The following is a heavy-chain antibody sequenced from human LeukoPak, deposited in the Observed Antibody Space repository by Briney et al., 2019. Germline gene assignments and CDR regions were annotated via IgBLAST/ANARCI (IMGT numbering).Heavy chain of an antibody. CDR2: FYIGGSR. CDR3: ASGTHYHQYDY. CDR1: GFTFSTYS. V-gene: IGHV3-66*01. D-gene: IGHD1-26*01. Sequence: GGSLRLSCAASGFTFSTYSTTWVRQAPGKGLEWVSVFYIGGSRYYADSVKGRFTISRDNSKNTLYLQMNSLRADDTAIYYCASGTHYHQYDYWGQGTLVTVAS. J-gene: IGHJ4*02.